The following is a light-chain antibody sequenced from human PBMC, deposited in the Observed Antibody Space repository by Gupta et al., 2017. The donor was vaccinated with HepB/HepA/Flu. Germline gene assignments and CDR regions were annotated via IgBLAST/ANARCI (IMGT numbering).Light chain of an antibody. CDR1: QSISHW. CDR2: KAS. Sequence: DIQMTQSPSPLSASLGDRVTITCRASQSISHWLAWYQQKPGKAPKLLIYKASSLETGVPSRFSGSGSETEFTLTISGLQPDDFATYYCQQNNSYSWTFGQGTKVEIK. J-gene: IGKJ1*01. V-gene: IGKV1-5*03. CDR3: QQNNSYSWT.